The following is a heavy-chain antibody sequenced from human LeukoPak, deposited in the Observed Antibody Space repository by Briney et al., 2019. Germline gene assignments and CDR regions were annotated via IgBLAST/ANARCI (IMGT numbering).Heavy chain of an antibody. Sequence: PGGSLRLSCAASGFTFSDYYMSWIRQAPGKGLEWVSYISSSSSYTNYADSVKGRFTISRDNTKNTLYLQMDSLRAEDTAVYYCARTYYSGSGTYQRWFNPWGQGTLVTVSS. CDR2: ISSSSSYT. D-gene: IGHD3-10*01. J-gene: IGHJ5*02. CDR3: ARTYYSGSGTYQRWFNP. V-gene: IGHV3-11*03. CDR1: GFTFSDYY.